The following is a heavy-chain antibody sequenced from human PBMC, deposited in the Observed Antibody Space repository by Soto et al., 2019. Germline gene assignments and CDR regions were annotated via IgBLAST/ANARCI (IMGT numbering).Heavy chain of an antibody. CDR3: ARMKGYSGYDWSWFDP. V-gene: IGHV1-18*01. Sequence: AASVKVSCKASGYTFTSYGISWVRQAPGQGLEWMGWISAYNGNTNYAQKLQGRVTMTTDTSTSTAYMELRSLRSEDTAVYYCARMKGYSGYDWSWFDPWGQGTLVTVSS. CDR1: GYTFTSYG. CDR2: ISAYNGNT. D-gene: IGHD5-12*01. J-gene: IGHJ5*02.